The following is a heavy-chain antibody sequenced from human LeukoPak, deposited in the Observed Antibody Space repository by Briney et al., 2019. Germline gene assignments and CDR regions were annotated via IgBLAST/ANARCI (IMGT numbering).Heavy chain of an antibody. D-gene: IGHD2-8*01. J-gene: IGHJ4*02. CDR3: ARTSPGVY. CDR2: IYYSGST. V-gene: IGHV4-39*01. Sequence: GSLRLSCAASGFSFTTYWMSWVRQAPGKGLEWIGSIYYSGSTYCNPSLKSRVTISVDTSKNQFSLKLSSVTAADTAVYYCARTSPGVYWGQGTLVTVSS. CDR1: GFSFTTYW.